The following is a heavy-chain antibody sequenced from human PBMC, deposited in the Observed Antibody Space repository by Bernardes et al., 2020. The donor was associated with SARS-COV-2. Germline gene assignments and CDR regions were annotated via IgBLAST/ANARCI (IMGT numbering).Heavy chain of an antibody. CDR1: GFTFSDYA. V-gene: IGHV3-23*01. CDR3: AKGGRVLPVGID. D-gene: IGHD1-26*01. CDR2: ISNSGHTI. Sequence: GGSLRLSCAASGFTFSDYAMTWVRQGPGKGLEWVSGISNSGHTIYYRDSVKGRFTISRDNSNTTLYLQMNTLRGEDTAIYYCAKGGRVLPVGIDWGQGTRVTVSA. J-gene: IGHJ4*02.